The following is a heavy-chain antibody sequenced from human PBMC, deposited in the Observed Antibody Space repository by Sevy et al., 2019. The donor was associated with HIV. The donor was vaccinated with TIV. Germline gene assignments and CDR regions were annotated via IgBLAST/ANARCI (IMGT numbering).Heavy chain of an antibody. CDR2: ISPSGNNI. D-gene: IGHD3-16*02. J-gene: IGHJ4*02. V-gene: IGHV3-48*03. CDR1: GFPFSSYE. Sequence: GGSLRLSCAASGFPFSSYEMHWVRQAPGKGLEWVSKISPSGNNINYADSVQGRLTISIDNDKNSLYLEMNSLRAEDTAVYYCARIASLYGSAYWGQGTLVTVSS. CDR3: ARIASLYGSAY.